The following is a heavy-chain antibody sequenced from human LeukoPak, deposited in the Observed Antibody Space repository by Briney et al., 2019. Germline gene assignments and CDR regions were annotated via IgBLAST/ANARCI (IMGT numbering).Heavy chain of an antibody. CDR3: ARVTHYYDSSGYYCRPYYFDY. D-gene: IGHD3-22*01. Sequence: SETLSLTCTVSGGSISSYYWSWIRQPPGKGLEWIGYIYYSGSTNYNPSLKSRVTMSVDTSKNQFSLKLSSVTAADTAVYYCARVTHYYDSSGYYCRPYYFDYWGQGTLVTVSS. CDR2: IYYSGST. V-gene: IGHV4-59*12. CDR1: GGSISSYY. J-gene: IGHJ4*02.